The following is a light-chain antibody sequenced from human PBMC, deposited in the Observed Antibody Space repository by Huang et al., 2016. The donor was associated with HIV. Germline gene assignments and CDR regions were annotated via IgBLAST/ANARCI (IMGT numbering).Light chain of an antibody. Sequence: DIQMTQSPSSLSASVGDSVTITCRASQSINTYLNWYQQKPGKAPRILSYGASRLQSGVSSRFSGSGSGTDFTLTISSLQPEDFATYYCQQNDNTPWTFGQGTKVETK. J-gene: IGKJ1*01. CDR1: QSINTY. CDR2: GAS. V-gene: IGKV1-39*01. CDR3: QQNDNTPWT.